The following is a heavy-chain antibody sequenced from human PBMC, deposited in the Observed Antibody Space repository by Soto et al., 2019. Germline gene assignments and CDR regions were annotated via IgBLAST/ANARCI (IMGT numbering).Heavy chain of an antibody. V-gene: IGHV4-4*07. Sequence: PSETLSLTCTVSGGSISSYYWNWIRQPAGKGLEWIRRIYASGNTNYYPSLKSRVTMSLDTSKNQFSLKLSSVTAADTAVYYCARDGGKYCSGTSCYDYWGQGTLVTVSS. J-gene: IGHJ4*02. CDR1: GGSISSYY. CDR2: IYASGNT. D-gene: IGHD2-2*01. CDR3: ARDGGKYCSGTSCYDY.